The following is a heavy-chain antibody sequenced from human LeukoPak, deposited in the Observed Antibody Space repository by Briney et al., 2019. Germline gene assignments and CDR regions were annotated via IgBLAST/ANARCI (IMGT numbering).Heavy chain of an antibody. D-gene: IGHD1-26*01. CDR2: INPSGGST. CDR3: ARGGQWGASDYYYYYMDV. V-gene: IGHV1-46*01. J-gene: IGHJ6*03. Sequence: GASVKVSCKASGYTFTSYYMHWVRQAPGQGLEWMGIINPSGGSTSYAQKFQGRVTMTRDMSTSTVYMELSSLRSEDTAVYYCARGGQWGASDYYYYYMDVWGKGTTVTVSS. CDR1: GYTFTSYY.